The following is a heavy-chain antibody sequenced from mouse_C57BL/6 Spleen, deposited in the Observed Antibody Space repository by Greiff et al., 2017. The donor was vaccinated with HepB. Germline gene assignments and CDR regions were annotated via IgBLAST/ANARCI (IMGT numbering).Heavy chain of an antibody. J-gene: IGHJ4*01. Sequence: EVQLQQSGPELVKPGASVKISCKASGYTFTDYYMNWVKQSHGKSLEWIGDINPNNGGTSYNQKFKGKATLTVDKSSSTAYMERPILTSEDSAVYYCATLFYAMDYWGQGTSVTVSS. V-gene: IGHV1-26*01. CDR2: INPNNGGT. CDR1: GYTFTDYY. CDR3: ATLFYAMDY.